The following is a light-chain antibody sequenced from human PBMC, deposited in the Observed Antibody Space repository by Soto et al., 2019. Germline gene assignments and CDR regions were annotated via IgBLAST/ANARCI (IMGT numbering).Light chain of an antibody. J-gene: IGKJ3*01. CDR1: QSISSY. CDR3: QQYNNYLT. V-gene: IGKV1-39*01. CDR2: AAS. Sequence: DIQMTQSPSSLSASVGDRVTITCRASQSISSYLNWYQQKPGKAPKLLIYAASSLKSGVPSRFSGSGFGTDFTLTISSLQSDDFATYYCQQYNNYLTFGPGTKVDIK.